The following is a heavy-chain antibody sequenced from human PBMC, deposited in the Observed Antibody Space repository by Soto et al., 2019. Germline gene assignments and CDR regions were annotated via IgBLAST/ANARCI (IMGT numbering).Heavy chain of an antibody. V-gene: IGHV4-59*01. D-gene: IGHD1-26*01. CDR1: GGSISSYY. J-gene: IGHJ4*02. Sequence: SETLSLTCTVAGGSISSYYWSWIRQPPGKGLEWIGYIYYSGSTNYNPSLKSRVTISVDTSKNQFSLKLTSVTAADTAVYYCARRYGGNFDYWGQGTLVTVSS. CDR2: IYYSGST. CDR3: ARRYGGNFDY.